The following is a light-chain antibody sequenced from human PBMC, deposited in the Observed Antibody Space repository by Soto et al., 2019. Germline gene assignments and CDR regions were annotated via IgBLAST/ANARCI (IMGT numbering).Light chain of an antibody. J-gene: IGKJ1*01. V-gene: IGKV3-15*01. CDR2: GLS. CDR3: QQYYDWPT. CDR1: QSVSSSD. Sequence: EIVLAQSPATLSLSPGESATLSCRASQSVSSSDLAWYQQKPGQAPSLLIYGLSIRAPGVPARFSVSGSGTEFTLTISSLQSEDFAVYFCQQYYDWPTFGQGTKVDIK.